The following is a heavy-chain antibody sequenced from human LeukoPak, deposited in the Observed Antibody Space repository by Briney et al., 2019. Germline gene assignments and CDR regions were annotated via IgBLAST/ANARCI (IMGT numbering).Heavy chain of an antibody. Sequence: TSETLSLTCAVYGGSFRGYYWSWIRQPPGKGLEWIGEINHSGSTNYKPSLKSRVTISVDTSKNQFSLKLSSVTAADRVVYDGARGVVVAATFGDYYYYGMDVWGKGTTVTVSS. CDR1: GGSFRGYY. J-gene: IGHJ6*04. CDR2: INHSGST. V-gene: IGHV4-34*01. D-gene: IGHD2-15*01. CDR3: ARGVVVAATFGDYYYYGMDV.